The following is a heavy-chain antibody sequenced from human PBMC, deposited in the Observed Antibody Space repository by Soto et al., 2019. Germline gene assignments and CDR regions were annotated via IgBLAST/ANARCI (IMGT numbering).Heavy chain of an antibody. V-gene: IGHV1-18*01. D-gene: IGHD3-3*01. CDR3: ASFSRYDFWPGSTSPQYYFDY. CDR1: GYTFTDTG. CDR2: IRTYNGDA. Sequence: QVHLVQSGSEVKEPGASLKVSCTASGYTFTDTGIAWVRQAPGQGLEWMGWIRTYNGDANYAQSFQDRLTLTSDTSTRTAYMELRSLRSDDTAVYYCASFSRYDFWPGSTSPQYYFDYWGQGTLVTVSS. J-gene: IGHJ4*02.